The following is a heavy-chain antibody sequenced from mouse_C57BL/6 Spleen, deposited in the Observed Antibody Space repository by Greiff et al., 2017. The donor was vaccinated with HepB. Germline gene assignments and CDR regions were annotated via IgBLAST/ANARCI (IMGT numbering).Heavy chain of an antibody. D-gene: IGHD2-4*01. CDR3: ARKGESDYVFAY. J-gene: IGHJ3*01. V-gene: IGHV1-64*01. CDR1: GYTFTSYW. CDR2: IHPNSGST. Sequence: QVQLQQPGAELVKPGASVKLSCKASGYTFTSYWMHWVKQRPGQGLEWIGMIHPNSGSTNYNEKFKSKATLTVDKSSSTAYMQLSSLTSEDSAVYYCARKGESDYVFAYWGQGTLVTVSA.